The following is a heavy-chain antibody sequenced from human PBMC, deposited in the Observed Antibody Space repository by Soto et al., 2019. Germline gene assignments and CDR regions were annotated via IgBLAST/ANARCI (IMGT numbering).Heavy chain of an antibody. CDR2: IYPGDSDT. J-gene: IGHJ3*02. V-gene: IGHV5-51*01. Sequence: PGESLKISCEVSGYSFTIYWIGWVRQMPGKGLEWMGIIYPGDSDTRYSPSFQGQVTISADKSISAAYLQWSSLKASDTAMYYCARRANYNDTSETGYLPGPRDAFDIWGQGTMVTVSS. CDR1: GYSFTIYW. CDR3: ARRANYNDTSETGYLPGPRDAFDI. D-gene: IGHD3-22*01.